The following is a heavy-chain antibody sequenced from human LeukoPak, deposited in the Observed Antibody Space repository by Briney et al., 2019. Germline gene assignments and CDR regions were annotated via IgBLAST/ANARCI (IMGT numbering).Heavy chain of an antibody. V-gene: IGHV4-31*03. CDR2: IYYSGST. D-gene: IGHD3-22*01. Sequence: NPSETLSLTCTASGGSISSGGYYWSWIRQHPGKGLEWIGYIYYSGSTYYNPSLKSRVTISVDTSKNQFSLKLSSVTAADTAVYYCARTRNSYYYDSSYYFDYWGQGTLVTVSS. CDR1: GGSISSGGYY. J-gene: IGHJ4*02. CDR3: ARTRNSYYYDSSYYFDY.